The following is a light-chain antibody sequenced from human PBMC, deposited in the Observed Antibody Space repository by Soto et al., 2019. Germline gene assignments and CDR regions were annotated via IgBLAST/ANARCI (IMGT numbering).Light chain of an antibody. V-gene: IGLV2-14*01. CDR2: DVS. J-gene: IGLJ3*02. Sequence: QSALTQSASVSGAPGQSITISCTGTSSDVGGYNYVSWYQQHPGKAPKLIIYDVSNRPSGVSTRVSGSKSGNTASLTISGLQAEDEADYSCSSYTSTNSWVFGGGTKL. CDR1: SSDVGGYNY. CDR3: SSYTSTNSWV.